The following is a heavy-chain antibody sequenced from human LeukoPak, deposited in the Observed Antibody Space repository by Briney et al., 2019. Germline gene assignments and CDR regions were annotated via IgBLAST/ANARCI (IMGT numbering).Heavy chain of an antibody. Sequence: ASVYVSFKSSGYTFMTYNINGVRQAPGQGLEWMGWMNPNSGDTGYAQKFQGRVTMTRNTATSTAYMELSSLRSEDTAVYYCARGLSLDKSHVDYWGQGTLVTVSS. CDR1: GYTFMTYN. V-gene: IGHV1-8*01. D-gene: IGHD2/OR15-2a*01. CDR3: ARGLSLDKSHVDY. J-gene: IGHJ4*02. CDR2: MNPNSGDT.